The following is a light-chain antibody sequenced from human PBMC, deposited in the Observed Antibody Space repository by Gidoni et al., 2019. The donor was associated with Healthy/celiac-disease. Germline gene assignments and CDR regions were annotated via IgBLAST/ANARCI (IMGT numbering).Light chain of an antibody. CDR3: QSYDSSLSGPYV. V-gene: IGLV1-40*01. J-gene: IGLJ1*01. CDR1: SSNIGAGYD. CDR2: GNS. Sequence: QSVLTQPPPVSGAPGQRVTISCTGSSSNIGAGYDVHWYHQLPGTAPKLLIYGNSNRPSGVPDRFSGSKSGTSASLAITGLQAEDEADYYCQSYDSSLSGPYVFGTGTKVTV.